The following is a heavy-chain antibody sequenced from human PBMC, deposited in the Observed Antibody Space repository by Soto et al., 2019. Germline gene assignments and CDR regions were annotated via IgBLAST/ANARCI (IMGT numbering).Heavy chain of an antibody. CDR1: GFTFSGSA. Sequence: GGSLRLSCAASGFTFSGSAMHWVRQASGKGLEWVGRIRSKANSYATAYAASVKGRFTISRDDSKNTAYLQMNSLKTEDTAVYYCTRRQAARPNRTFDYWGQGTLVTVSS. CDR2: IRSKANSYAT. D-gene: IGHD6-6*01. CDR3: TRRQAARPNRTFDY. J-gene: IGHJ4*02. V-gene: IGHV3-73*01.